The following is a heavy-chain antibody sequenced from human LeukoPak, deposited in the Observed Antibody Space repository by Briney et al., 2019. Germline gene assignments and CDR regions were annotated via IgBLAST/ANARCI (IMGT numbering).Heavy chain of an antibody. CDR1: GFTVSSNY. D-gene: IGHD6-19*01. CDR2: IYSGGST. Sequence: GGSLRLSCAASGFTVSSNYMSWVRQAPGKGLEWVSVIYSGGSTYYADSVKGRFTISRDNSKNTLYLQMNSLSAEDTAVYYCARILGENSSGWYYYYYYYMDVWGKGTTVTISS. V-gene: IGHV3-53*01. J-gene: IGHJ6*03. CDR3: ARILGENSSGWYYYYYYYMDV.